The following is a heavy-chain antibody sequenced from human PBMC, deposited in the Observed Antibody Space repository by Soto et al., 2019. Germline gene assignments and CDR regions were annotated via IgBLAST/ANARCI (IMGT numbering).Heavy chain of an antibody. CDR3: AGDRSSSDF. CDR2: ISVYNGNT. V-gene: IGHV1-18*01. J-gene: IGHJ4*02. D-gene: IGHD6-19*01. CDR1: GYTFSNYG. Sequence: QVQLVQSGAEVKKPGASVKVSCKASGYTFSNYGISWVRQAPGQGLEWMGWISVYNGNTNYAQKFQDRGTMTTDTSTTTAYMELRSLRPDATAVYYCAGDRSSSDFWGQGTLVTVSS.